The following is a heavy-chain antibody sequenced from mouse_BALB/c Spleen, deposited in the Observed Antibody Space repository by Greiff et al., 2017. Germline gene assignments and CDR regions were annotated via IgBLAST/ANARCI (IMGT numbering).Heavy chain of an antibody. CDR3: ARLRGFFDYYGSGAY. V-gene: IGHV1-7*01. CDR1: GYTFTSYW. Sequence: QVQLQQSGAELAKPGASVKMSCKASGYTFTSYWMHWVKQRPGQGLEWIGYINPSTGYTEYNQKFKDKATLTADKSSSTAYMQLSSLTSEDSAVYYCARLRGFFDYYGSGAYWGQGTLVTVSA. D-gene: IGHD1-1*01. J-gene: IGHJ3*01. CDR2: INPSTGYT.